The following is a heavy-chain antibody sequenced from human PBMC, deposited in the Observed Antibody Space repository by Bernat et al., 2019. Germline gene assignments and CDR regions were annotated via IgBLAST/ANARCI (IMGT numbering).Heavy chain of an antibody. CDR3: ARDPWTGDILTGYYFDY. CDR2: ISYDGSNK. Sequence: QVQLVESGGGVVQPGRFLRLSCAASGFTFSSYAMHWVRQAPGKGLEWVAVISYDGSNKYYADPVKGRFTISRDNSKNTLYLQMNSLRAEDTAVYYCARDPWTGDILTGYYFDYWGQGTLVTVSS. D-gene: IGHD3-9*01. V-gene: IGHV3-30*01. J-gene: IGHJ4*02. CDR1: GFTFSSYA.